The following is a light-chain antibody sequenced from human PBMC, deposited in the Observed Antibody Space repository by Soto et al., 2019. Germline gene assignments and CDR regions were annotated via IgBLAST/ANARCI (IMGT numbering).Light chain of an antibody. Sequence: DIQMTQSPSSLSASVGDRVTITCRASQSISSYLNWYQQKPGKAPKLLIYAASSLQSGVPSRFSGSGSGTEFTLTISSLQPDDFATYYCQHSYSTPTFGQGTRLEIK. CDR1: QSISSY. V-gene: IGKV1-39*01. CDR2: AAS. CDR3: QHSYSTPT. J-gene: IGKJ5*01.